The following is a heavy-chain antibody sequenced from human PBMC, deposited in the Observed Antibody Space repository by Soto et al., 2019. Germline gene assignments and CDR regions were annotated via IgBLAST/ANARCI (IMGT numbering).Heavy chain of an antibody. CDR3: AKAYYYDSTGYYRHFDY. J-gene: IGHJ4*02. CDR2: SSANGSST. D-gene: IGHD3-22*01. V-gene: IGHV3-23*01. CDR1: GFTFSRYA. Sequence: PGGSLRLSCVASGFTFSRYAMTWVRQAPGKGLEWVAISSANGSSTNYAESVRARFTISRDNSKNTLYLQMNSLRAEDTAVYYCAKAYYYDSTGYYRHFDYWGQGTVVTVSS.